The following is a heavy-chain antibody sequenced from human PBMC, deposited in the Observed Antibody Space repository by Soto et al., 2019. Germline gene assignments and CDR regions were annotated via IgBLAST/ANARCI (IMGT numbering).Heavy chain of an antibody. V-gene: IGHV4-39*01. J-gene: IGHJ2*01. CDR2: IYYSGST. CDR1: GGSISSSSYY. CDR3: ARLCSSGYFVGWYFDL. Sequence: SETLSLTCTVSGGSISSSSYYWGWIRQPPGKGLEWIGSIYYSGSTYYNPSLKSRGTISVDTSKNQFSLKLSSVTAADTAVYYCARLCSSGYFVGWYFDLWGRGTLVTVSS. D-gene: IGHD3-22*01.